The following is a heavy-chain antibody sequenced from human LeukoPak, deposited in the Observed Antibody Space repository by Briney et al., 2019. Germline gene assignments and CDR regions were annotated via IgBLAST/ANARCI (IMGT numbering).Heavy chain of an antibody. CDR1: GYTFTGYY. D-gene: IGHD3-22*01. CDR3: ARAPQGIGSGYYYFDY. CDR2: INPNSGGT. V-gene: IGHV1-2*02. J-gene: IGHJ4*02. Sequence: ASVKVSCKASGYTFTGYYMHWVRQAPGQGLEWMGWINPNSGGTNYAQKFQGRVTMTRDTSISTAYMELSRLRSDDTAVYYCARAPQGIGSGYYYFDYWGQGTLVTVSS.